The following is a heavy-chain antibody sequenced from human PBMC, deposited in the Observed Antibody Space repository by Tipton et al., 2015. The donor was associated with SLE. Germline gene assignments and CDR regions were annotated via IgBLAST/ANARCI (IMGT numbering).Heavy chain of an antibody. CDR1: GGSISSSSYY. D-gene: IGHD5-24*01. CDR3: ARHRWRWNDAFDI. J-gene: IGHJ3*02. CDR2: IYYSGST. Sequence: LRLSCTVSGGSISSSSYYWGWIRQPPGKGLEWIGSIYYSGSTYYNPSLKSRVTISVDTSKNQFSLKLSSVTAADTAVYYCARHRWRWNDAFDIWGQGTMVTVSS. V-gene: IGHV4-39*01.